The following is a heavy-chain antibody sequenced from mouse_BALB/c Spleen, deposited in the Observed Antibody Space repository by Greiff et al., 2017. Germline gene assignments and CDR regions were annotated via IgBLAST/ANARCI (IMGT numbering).Heavy chain of an antibody. V-gene: IGHV3-2*02. J-gene: IGHJ3*01. CDR2: ISYSGST. CDR3: ARPYGSSPWFAY. Sequence: EVKLVESGPGLVKPSQSLSLTCTVTGYSITSDYAWNWIRQFPGNKLEWMGYISYSGSTSYNPSLKSRISITRDTSKNQFFLQLNSVTTEDTATYYCARPYGSSPWFAYWGQGTLVTVSA. D-gene: IGHD1-1*01. CDR1: GYSITSDYA.